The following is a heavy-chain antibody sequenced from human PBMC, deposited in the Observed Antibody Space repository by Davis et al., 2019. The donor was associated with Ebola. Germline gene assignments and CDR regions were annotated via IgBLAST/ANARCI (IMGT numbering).Heavy chain of an antibody. Sequence: GESLKISCKGSGYSFTTYWMSWVRQVPGGGLECLGRIDPSDSFTTYSPSFQGHVTLSVDKSITTAYLQWSSLKASDTAIYWCARHGAYYDVLTGYYTPNYDYWGQGSLVTVSS. V-gene: IGHV5-10-1*01. J-gene: IGHJ4*02. CDR3: ARHGAYYDVLTGYYTPNYDY. CDR2: IDPSDSFT. CDR1: GYSFTTYW. D-gene: IGHD3-9*01.